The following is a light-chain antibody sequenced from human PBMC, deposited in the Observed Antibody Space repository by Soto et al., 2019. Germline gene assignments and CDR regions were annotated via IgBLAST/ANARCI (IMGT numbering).Light chain of an antibody. CDR3: QQYGRLPIT. J-gene: IGKJ5*01. V-gene: IGKV3-20*01. CDR2: GAS. Sequence: IVLTQSPGTLSLSPGERVTLSCRASQRVSDNWLAWYQKKPGQAPRLLIHGASYRATGIPDRFSGSGSGTDFILTISRLAPEDFAVYYCQQYGRLPITFGQGARLEI. CDR1: QRVSDNW.